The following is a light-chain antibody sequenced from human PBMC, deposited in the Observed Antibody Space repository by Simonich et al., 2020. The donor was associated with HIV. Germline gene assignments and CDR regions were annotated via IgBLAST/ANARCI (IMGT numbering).Light chain of an antibody. CDR2: AAS. CDR3: QQYNNWSQD. Sequence: DIQMTQSPSSLSASVGDRVTITCRASQSISTYLHWYQLKPGKAPKLLIYAASSLQSVVPSRFSGSGSGTEFTLTISSLQSEDFAVYYCQQYNNWSQDFGQGTRLEIK. J-gene: IGKJ5*01. CDR1: QSISTY. V-gene: IGKV1-39*01.